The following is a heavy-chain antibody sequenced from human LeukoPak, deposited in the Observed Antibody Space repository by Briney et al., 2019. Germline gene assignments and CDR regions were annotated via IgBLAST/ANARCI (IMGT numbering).Heavy chain of an antibody. D-gene: IGHD3/OR15-3a*01. Sequence: VASVKVSCKASGYTFTDYYMYWVRQAPGQGLEWMGWLDPDSGGTKYAQKFQGRVTMTRDTSISTAYMDLSRLSPDDTAVYYCARGRGLYWGQGTLVTVSS. CDR2: LDPDSGGT. CDR3: ARGRGLY. V-gene: IGHV1-2*02. CDR1: GYTFTDYY. J-gene: IGHJ4*02.